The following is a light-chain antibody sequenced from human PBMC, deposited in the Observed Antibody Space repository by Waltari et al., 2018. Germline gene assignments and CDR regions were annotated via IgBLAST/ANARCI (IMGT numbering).Light chain of an antibody. CDR1: QSLLHSDGRAR. CDR2: EGS. CDR3: MQNIQLPT. V-gene: IGKV2D-29*02. Sequence: EIVMTQAPLSLSVTPGQPASMSCKSSQSLLHSDGRARLYWYLQKPGQSPQLLISEGSNRFSGVKERFSGSGSGTDFTLKISRVEAEDVVVYFCMQNIQLPTFGQGTKVEIE. J-gene: IGKJ1*01.